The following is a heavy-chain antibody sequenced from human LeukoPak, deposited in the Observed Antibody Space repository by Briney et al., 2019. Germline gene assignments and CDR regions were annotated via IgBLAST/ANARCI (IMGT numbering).Heavy chain of an antibody. CDR2: TYYRSKWYN. CDR1: GDSVSSNTAA. CDR3: AREYLGGYLIY. D-gene: IGHD3-16*02. V-gene: IGHV6-1*01. J-gene: IGHJ4*02. Sequence: SQTLSLTSAISGDSVSSNTAAWTWIRQSPSRGLEWLGRTYYRSKWYNDYEVSVKSRITINPDTSKNQFSLQLYSVTPEDTAVYYCAREYLGGYLIYWCQGTLVTVSS.